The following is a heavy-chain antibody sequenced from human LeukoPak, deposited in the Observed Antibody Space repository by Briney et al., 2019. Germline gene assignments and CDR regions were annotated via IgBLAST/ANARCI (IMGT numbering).Heavy chain of an antibody. CDR3: AKAIGYSYGSYYYMDV. Sequence: GGSLRLSCAASGFTFSNYDMSWVRQAPGKGLEWVSTISGSGGSAYYADSVKGRFTISRDNSRDTLYLQMNSLRAADTAVYSCAKAIGYSYGSYYYMDVWGKGTTVTVSS. V-gene: IGHV3-23*01. CDR1: GFTFSNYD. D-gene: IGHD5-18*01. J-gene: IGHJ6*03. CDR2: ISGSGGSA.